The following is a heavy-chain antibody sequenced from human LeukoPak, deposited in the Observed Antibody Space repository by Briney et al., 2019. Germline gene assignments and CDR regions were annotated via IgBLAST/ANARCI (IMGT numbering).Heavy chain of an antibody. D-gene: IGHD5-24*01. CDR3: AREIDRDDYNRFFDY. CDR1: GYTFTGYY. Sequence: ASVKVSCKASGYTFTGYYMHWVRQAPGQRLEWMGWINAGNGNTKYSQKFQGRVSITRDTSASTAYMEMSSLRCEDTAVYYCAREIDRDDYNRFFDYWGQGTLVTVSS. J-gene: IGHJ4*02. V-gene: IGHV1-3*01. CDR2: INAGNGNT.